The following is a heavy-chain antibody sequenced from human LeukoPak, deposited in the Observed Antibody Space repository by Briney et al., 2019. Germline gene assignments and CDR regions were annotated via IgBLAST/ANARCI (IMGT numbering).Heavy chain of an antibody. D-gene: IGHD4-11*01. CDR2: IYTSGNT. CDR1: GGSISSGSYY. V-gene: IGHV4-61*02. J-gene: IGHJ3*02. CDR3: ARDPPDYDAFDI. Sequence: SETLCLTCTVSGGSISSGSYYWSWIRQPAGKGLEWIGRIYTSGNTNYNPSLKSRVTISVDTSKNQFSLKLSSVTAADTAVYYCARDPPDYDAFDIWGQGTMVTVSS.